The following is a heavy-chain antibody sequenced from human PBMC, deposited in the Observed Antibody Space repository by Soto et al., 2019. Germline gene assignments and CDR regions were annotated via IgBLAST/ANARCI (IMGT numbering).Heavy chain of an antibody. Sequence: QVQLVESGGGVVQPGRSLRLSCAASGFTFSSYGMHWVRQAPGKGLGWVAVISYEGSNKDYADSVKGRFTISRDNSRNTLYLQMKGLRAEDTAVYYCAKGLQQLVRFDGMYLCGQGSTVTVS. D-gene: IGHD6-13*01. CDR3: AKGLQQLVRFDGMYL. CDR1: GFTFSSYG. V-gene: IGHV3-30*18. J-gene: IGHJ6*02. CDR2: ISYEGSNK.